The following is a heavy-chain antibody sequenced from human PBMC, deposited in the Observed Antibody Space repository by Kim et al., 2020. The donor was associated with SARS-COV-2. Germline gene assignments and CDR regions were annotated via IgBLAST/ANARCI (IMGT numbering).Heavy chain of an antibody. CDR1: GGSFSGYY. J-gene: IGHJ6*02. Sequence: SETLSLTCAVYGGSFSGYYWSWIRQPPGKGLEWIGEINHSGSTNYNPSLKSRVTISVDTSKNQFSLKLSSVTAADTAVYYCARVTVVPAAYYYYHYYGMDVWGQGTTVTVSS. V-gene: IGHV4-34*01. D-gene: IGHD2-2*01. CDR2: INHSGST. CDR3: ARVTVVPAAYYYYHYYGMDV.